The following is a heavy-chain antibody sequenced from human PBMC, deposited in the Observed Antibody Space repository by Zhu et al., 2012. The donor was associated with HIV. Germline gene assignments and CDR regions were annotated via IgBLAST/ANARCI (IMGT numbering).Heavy chain of an antibody. J-gene: IGHJ4*02. CDR3: ARHIYYFDSRGYSYFDL. Sequence: QVQLQESGPGLVKPSETLSLTCTVSGGSISSSSYYWGWIRQPPGKGLEWIASVYYTGSTYHDASLRSRVTISVDTSENRFSLRLSSVTAADTALYYCARHIYYFDSRGYSYFDLWGLGTLVTVSS. CDR2: VYYTGST. D-gene: IGHD3-22*01. V-gene: IGHV4-39*01. CDR1: GGSISSSSYY.